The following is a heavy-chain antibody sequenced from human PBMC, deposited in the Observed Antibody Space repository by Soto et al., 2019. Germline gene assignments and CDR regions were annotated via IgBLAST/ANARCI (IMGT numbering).Heavy chain of an antibody. D-gene: IGHD5-12*01. CDR3: AREHSGYDKNFDY. CDR2: IWYDGSNN. Sequence: PGGSLRLSCAASGFTFSSYGMHWVRQAPGKGLEWVAVIWYDGSNNYYADSVKGRFTISRDNSKNTLYLQMNSLRAEDTAVYYCAREHSGYDKNFDYWGQGTLVTVSS. J-gene: IGHJ4*02. V-gene: IGHV3-33*01. CDR1: GFTFSSYG.